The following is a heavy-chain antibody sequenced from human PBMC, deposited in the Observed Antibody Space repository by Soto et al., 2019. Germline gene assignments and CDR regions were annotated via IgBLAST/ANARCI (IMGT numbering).Heavy chain of an antibody. D-gene: IGHD2-15*01. CDR1: GGSISSYY. V-gene: IGHV4-59*01. Sequence: SEPLSLTCTVSGGSISSYYWSWIRQPPGKGLEWIGYIYYSGSTNYNPSLKSRVTISVDTSKNHFSLKLSSVTAADTAVYYCGRYRGGYCSGGRCYWARDYYDMDVWGQGTTVTDSS. CDR2: IYYSGST. CDR3: GRYRGGYCSGGRCYWARDYYDMDV. J-gene: IGHJ6*02.